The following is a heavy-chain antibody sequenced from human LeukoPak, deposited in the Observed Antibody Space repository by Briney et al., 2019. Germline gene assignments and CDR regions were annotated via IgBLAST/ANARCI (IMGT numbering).Heavy chain of an antibody. Sequence: PSETLSLTCTVSGYSIISGYSWEWIRQPPGKGLEWFGSFHYSGGTYSNPSLMSRATISGDKSKNQFSLRLSSVTAADTAVYYCARAYCSSTSCYTEGWFDPWGQGTLVTVSS. CDR1: GYSIISGYS. V-gene: IGHV4-38-2*02. CDR2: FHYSGGT. J-gene: IGHJ5*02. D-gene: IGHD2-2*02. CDR3: ARAYCSSTSCYTEGWFDP.